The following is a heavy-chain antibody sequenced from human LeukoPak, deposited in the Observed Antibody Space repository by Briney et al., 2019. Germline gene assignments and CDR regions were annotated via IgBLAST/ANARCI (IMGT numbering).Heavy chain of an antibody. J-gene: IGHJ5*02. CDR1: GDSISGYY. CDR2: IYYSGSI. V-gene: IGHV4-59*12. CDR3: ARRQGIAVAGEEGFWFDP. D-gene: IGHD6-19*01. Sequence: PAETLSLTCTVSGDSISGYYWSWIRQSPGKGLEWIGHIYYSGSINYNPSLKSRVTISVDTSKNQFSLKLSSVTAADTAVYYCARRQGIAVAGEEGFWFDPWGQGTLVTVSS.